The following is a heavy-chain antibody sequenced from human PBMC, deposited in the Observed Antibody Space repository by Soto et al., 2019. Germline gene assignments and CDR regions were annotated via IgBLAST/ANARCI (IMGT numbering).Heavy chain of an antibody. Sequence: EVQLVESGGGLVEPGGSLRLSCAASGFNFINAWMHWVRQAPGKGLEWVGRIKSTTDGGTTDYAAPVKGRLIISRDDSKNTLYLQINSLKMEDTAVYYCSALGVWGQGTTVTVSS. CDR1: GFNFINAW. CDR2: IKSTTDGGTT. V-gene: IGHV3-15*07. CDR3: SALGV. J-gene: IGHJ6*02. D-gene: IGHD1-26*01.